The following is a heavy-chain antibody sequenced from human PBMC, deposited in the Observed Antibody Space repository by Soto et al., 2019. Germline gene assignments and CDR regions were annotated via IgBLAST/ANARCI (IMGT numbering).Heavy chain of an antibody. CDR1: GGSISSSSYY. V-gene: IGHV4-39*02. D-gene: IGHD1-26*01. J-gene: IGHJ5*02. Sequence: QLQLQESGPGLVKPSETLSLTCTVSGGSISSSSYYWGWIRQPPGKGLEWIGSIYYSGSTYYNPSLTSRVTISVDTSKTHSSLKLTSVTAADTAVYYCATQEVGGSYVYTFDPWGQGTLVTVSS. CDR2: IYYSGST. CDR3: ATQEVGGSYVYTFDP.